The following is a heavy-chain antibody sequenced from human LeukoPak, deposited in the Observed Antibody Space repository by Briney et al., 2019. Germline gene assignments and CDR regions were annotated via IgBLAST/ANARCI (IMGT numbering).Heavy chain of an antibody. CDR2: IRDSGGST. D-gene: IGHD1-26*01. CDR3: AKPSGILLITNPQS. CDR1: GFTFNTYA. Sequence: PRGSLILSCAASGFTFNTYAMNWVRQAPGKGLEWVSGIRDSGGSTYYADSVKGRFTISRDNSKNTLYLQMNSLRAEDTAVYYCAKPSGILLITNPQSWGQGTLVTVSS. J-gene: IGHJ5*02. V-gene: IGHV3-23*01.